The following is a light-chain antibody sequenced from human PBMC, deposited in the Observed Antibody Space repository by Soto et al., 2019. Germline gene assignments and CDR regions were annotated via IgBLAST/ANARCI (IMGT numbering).Light chain of an antibody. CDR2: DDS. J-gene: IGLJ1*01. CDR3: QVWDRSSEHYV. CDR1: DIRFKS. Sequence: YDLTQPPSVSVAPGQTARITCGGDDIRFKSVHWYQQRPGHAPVVVVYDDSDRPSGIPERCCGCKSAKTATLTISRAEAGDEADYYCQVWDRSSEHYVFGTGTKVTVL. V-gene: IGLV3-21*02.